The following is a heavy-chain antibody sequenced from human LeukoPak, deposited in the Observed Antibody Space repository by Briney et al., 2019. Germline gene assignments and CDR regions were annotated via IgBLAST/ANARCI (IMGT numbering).Heavy chain of an antibody. Sequence: GGSLRLSCAASGFTFSSYAMNWVRQAPGKGLEWVSGISGSGGSTYYADSVKGRFTISRDNAKNTLYLQMNSLRAEDTAVYYCAKVLRGIAVAGFDYWGQGTLVTVSS. CDR2: ISGSGGST. V-gene: IGHV3-23*01. CDR3: AKVLRGIAVAGFDY. CDR1: GFTFSSYA. D-gene: IGHD6-19*01. J-gene: IGHJ4*02.